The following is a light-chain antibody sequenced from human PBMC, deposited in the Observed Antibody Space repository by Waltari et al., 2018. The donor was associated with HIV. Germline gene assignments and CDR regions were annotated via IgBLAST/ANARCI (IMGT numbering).Light chain of an antibody. CDR2: DVN. CDR3: YSYAGSYTSV. CDR1: SSAVGGYTY. J-gene: IGLJ1*01. Sequence: QSALTQPRSVSGSPGQPVTISCTGTSSAVGGYTYVSWYQQHPGKAPKLMIYDVNKRPSGVPDRFAGSKSGNTASLTISGLQTEDEADYYCYSYAGSYTSVFGTGTTVTVL. V-gene: IGLV2-11*01.